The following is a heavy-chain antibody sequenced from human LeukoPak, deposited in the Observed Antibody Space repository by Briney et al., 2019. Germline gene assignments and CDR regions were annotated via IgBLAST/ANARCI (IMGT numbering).Heavy chain of an antibody. CDR2: IIPILGIA. CDR3: ARSPGSSGWYHY. J-gene: IGHJ4*02. Sequence: GASVKVSCKASGGTFSIYAISWVRQAPGQGLEWMGRIIPILGIANYAQKFQGRVTITADKSTSTAYMELSSLRSEDTAVYYCARSPGSSGWYHYWGQGTLVTVSS. CDR1: GGTFSIYA. D-gene: IGHD6-19*01. V-gene: IGHV1-69*04.